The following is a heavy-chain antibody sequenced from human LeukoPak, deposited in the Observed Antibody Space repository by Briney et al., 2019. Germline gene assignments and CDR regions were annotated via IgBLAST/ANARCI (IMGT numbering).Heavy chain of an antibody. CDR3: ARGAPTWIQLWPFDY. CDR2: INHSGST. J-gene: IGHJ4*02. V-gene: IGHV4-34*01. CDR1: GGSLSGYY. D-gene: IGHD5-18*01. Sequence: TSETLSLTCAVYGGSLSGYYWSWIRQPPGKGREWIGEINHSGSTNYNPSLKTRVTISVDTSKNQFSLKLSSVTAADTAVYYCARGAPTWIQLWPFDYWGQGTLVTVSS.